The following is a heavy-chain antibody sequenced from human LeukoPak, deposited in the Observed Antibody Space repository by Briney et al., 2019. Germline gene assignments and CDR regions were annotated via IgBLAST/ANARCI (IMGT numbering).Heavy chain of an antibody. CDR2: IYHSGST. Sequence: SETLSLTCTVSGGSISSSSYYWGWIRQPPGKGLEWIGEIYHSGSTNYNPSLKSRVTISVDKSKNQFSLKLSSVTAADTAVYYCASDGGYSYGYYDYWGQGTLVTVSS. D-gene: IGHD5-18*01. CDR3: ASDGGYSYGYYDY. CDR1: GGSISSSSYY. V-gene: IGHV4-39*07. J-gene: IGHJ4*02.